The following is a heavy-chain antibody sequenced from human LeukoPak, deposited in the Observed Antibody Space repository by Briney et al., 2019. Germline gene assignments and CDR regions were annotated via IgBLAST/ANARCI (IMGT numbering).Heavy chain of an antibody. CDR2: ISYDGSNK. CDR3: ARDQSSCPDY. CDR1: GFTFSSYA. J-gene: IGHJ4*02. Sequence: GGFLRLSCAASGFTFSSYAMHWVRQAPGKGLEWVAVISYDGSNKYYADSVKGRFTISRDNSKNTLYLQMNSLRAEDTAVYYCARDQSSCPDYWGQGTLVTVSS. D-gene: IGHD2-2*01. V-gene: IGHV3-30-3*01.